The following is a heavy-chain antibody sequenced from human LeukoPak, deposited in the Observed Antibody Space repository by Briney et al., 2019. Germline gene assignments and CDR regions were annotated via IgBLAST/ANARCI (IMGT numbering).Heavy chain of an antibody. CDR1: GFTFSSYA. V-gene: IGHV3-23*01. D-gene: IGHD6-19*01. J-gene: IGHJ6*03. CDR3: AKGSKAVLFTRDHYMDV. CDR2: ISGSGGST. Sequence: GGSLRLSCAASGFTFSSYAMSWVRQAPGKGLEWVSAISGSGGSTYYADSVKGRFTISRDNSKNTLYLHMNSLRAEDTAVYFCAKGSKAVLFTRDHYMDVWGKGTTVTISS.